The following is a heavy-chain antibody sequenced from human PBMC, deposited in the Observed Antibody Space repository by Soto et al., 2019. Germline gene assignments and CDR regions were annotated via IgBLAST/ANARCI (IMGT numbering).Heavy chain of an antibody. CDR1: GDSFSSGDYY. J-gene: IGHJ4*02. CDR2: VYYSART. D-gene: IGHD2-15*01. CDR3: ARDSLYGSGVSCYSSDSFDY. Sequence: SETLSLTCTVSGDSFSSGDYYWSWIRQPPGKGLEWIGYVYYSARTHYNPSLRTRVNISLDSSKNQFSLNLSSVTAADTAVYYCARDSLYGSGVSCYSSDSFDYWGQGTPVTVSS. V-gene: IGHV4-30-4*01.